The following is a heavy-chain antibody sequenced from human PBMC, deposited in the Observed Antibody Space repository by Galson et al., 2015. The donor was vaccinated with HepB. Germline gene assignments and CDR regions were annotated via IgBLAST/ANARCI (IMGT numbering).Heavy chain of an antibody. CDR3: AKDSRYISGWYTGRGGLDC. Sequence: SPRLSCAASGFSFSTYDMHWVRQAPGKGLEWVAILSYDGRNTYSADSVKGRFTVSRDNSKSTLYLQLNSLRVEDTAVYYCAKDSRYISGWYTGRGGLDCWGQGTLVTVSS. V-gene: IGHV3-30*18. CDR2: LSYDGRNT. J-gene: IGHJ4*02. CDR1: GFSFSTYD. D-gene: IGHD6-19*01.